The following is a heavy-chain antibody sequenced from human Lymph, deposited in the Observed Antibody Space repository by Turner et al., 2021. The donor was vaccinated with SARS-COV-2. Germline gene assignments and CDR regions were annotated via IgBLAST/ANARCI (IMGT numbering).Heavy chain of an antibody. J-gene: IGHJ6*02. Sequence: QLQLQESGPGLVKPSETLSLPCTVSGGSISSSNYYWGWIRQPPGKGLGWIGTIYYSGSTYYNPALKSRITKSVDKSKNQFSLKLSSVTAADTAVYYCARQRLTRYGMDVWGQGTTVTVAS. V-gene: IGHV4-39*01. D-gene: IGHD2-21*02. CDR1: GGSISSSNYY. CDR2: IYYSGST. CDR3: ARQRLTRYGMDV.